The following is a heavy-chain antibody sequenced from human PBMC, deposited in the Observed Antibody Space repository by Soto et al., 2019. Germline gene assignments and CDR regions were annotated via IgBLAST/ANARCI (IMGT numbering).Heavy chain of an antibody. CDR2: ISYDGSNK. D-gene: IGHD6-6*01. CDR3: AKXGGGIAARPGDYYGMDV. V-gene: IGHV3-30*18. J-gene: IGHJ6*01. Sequence: PGVSLRLSCAASGFTFSSYGMHWVRQAPGKGLEWVAVISYDGSNKYYADSVKGRFTISRDNSKNTLYLQMNSLRAEDTAVYYCAKXGGGIAARPGDYYGMDVWGQETTVTVSS. CDR1: GFTFSSYG.